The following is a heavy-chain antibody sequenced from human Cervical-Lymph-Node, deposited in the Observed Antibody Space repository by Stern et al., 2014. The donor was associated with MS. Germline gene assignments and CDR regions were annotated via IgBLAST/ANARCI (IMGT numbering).Heavy chain of an antibody. CDR1: GFTFDDYA. Sequence: EVQLVQSGGGLVQPGRSLRLSCAASGFTFDDYAMHWVRQAPGKGLGWVSGISWNSGSIGYADSVKGRFTISRDNAKNSLYLQMNSLRAEDTALYYCAKDYYYDPNYFDYWGQGTLVTVSS. CDR3: AKDYYYDPNYFDY. V-gene: IGHV3-9*01. D-gene: IGHD3-22*01. CDR2: ISWNSGSI. J-gene: IGHJ4*02.